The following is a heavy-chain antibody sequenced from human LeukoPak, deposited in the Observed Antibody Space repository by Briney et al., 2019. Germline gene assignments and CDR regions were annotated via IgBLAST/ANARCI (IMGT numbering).Heavy chain of an antibody. CDR2: IYYSGST. J-gene: IGHJ4*02. D-gene: IGHD3-10*01. CDR3: ARIHRDSGSPTWFY. CDR1: GGPISSSSYY. Sequence: SETLSLTCTISGGPISSSSYYWGWVRQPPGKRLEWIGSIYYSGSTYYNPSLKSRVTISVDTSKNQFSLKLSSVTAADTAVYYCARIHRDSGSPTWFYWGQGTLVTVSS. V-gene: IGHV4-39*07.